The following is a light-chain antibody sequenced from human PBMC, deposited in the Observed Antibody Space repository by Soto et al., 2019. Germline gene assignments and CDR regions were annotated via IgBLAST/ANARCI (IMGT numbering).Light chain of an antibody. CDR3: QTWGTGVLV. CDR2: LNSDGSH. CDR1: SGHSSYA. V-gene: IGLV4-69*01. Sequence: QPVLTQSPSASASLGASVKLTCALSSGHSSYAIAWHQQQPEKGPRALMKLNSDGSHTRGDGIPDRFSGSSSGAERYPTISSLPSEDEADYYCQTWGTGVLVCGGGTKRTVL. J-gene: IGLJ3*02.